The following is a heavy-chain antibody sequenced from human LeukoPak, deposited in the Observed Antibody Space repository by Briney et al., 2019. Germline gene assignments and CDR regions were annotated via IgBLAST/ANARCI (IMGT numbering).Heavy chain of an antibody. CDR1: GYTLTELS. J-gene: IGHJ3*01. CDR3: ATESSGYHYDAFDV. CDR2: FDPEEVET. Sequence: SVKVSCKVSGYTLTELSINWVRQAPGTGLEWMGGFDPEEVETIYAQKFQDRITMTEDTSTDTAYLELSSLSSEDTAIYFCATESSGYHYDAFDVWGQGTMVIVSS. D-gene: IGHD3-22*01. V-gene: IGHV1-24*01.